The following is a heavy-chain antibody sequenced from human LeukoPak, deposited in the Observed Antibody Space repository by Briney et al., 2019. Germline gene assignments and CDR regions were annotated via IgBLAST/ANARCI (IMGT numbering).Heavy chain of an antibody. CDR2: INHSGST. V-gene: IGHV4-34*01. CDR3: ARGSLLEWELLLDY. Sequence: SETLSLTCTVSGGSISSYYWSCIRQPPGKGLEWIGEINHSGSTNYNPSLKSRVTISVDTSKNQFSLKLSSVTAADTAVYYCARGSLLEWELLLDYWGQGTLVTVSS. D-gene: IGHD1-26*01. CDR1: GGSISSYY. J-gene: IGHJ4*02.